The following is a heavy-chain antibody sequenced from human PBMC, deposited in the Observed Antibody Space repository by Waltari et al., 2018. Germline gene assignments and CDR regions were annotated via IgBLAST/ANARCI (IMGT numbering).Heavy chain of an antibody. CDR1: GFTFSSYA. J-gene: IGHJ4*02. D-gene: IGHD7-27*01. CDR2: ISYDGSNK. CDR3: ARAHWGEPQLDY. V-gene: IGHV3-30-3*01. Sequence: QVQLVESGGGVVQPGRSLRLSCAASGFTFSSYAMHWVRQAPGKGREWVAVISYDGSNKYYADSVKGRFTISRDNSKNTLYLQMNSLRAEDTAVYYCARAHWGEPQLDYWGQGTLVTVSS.